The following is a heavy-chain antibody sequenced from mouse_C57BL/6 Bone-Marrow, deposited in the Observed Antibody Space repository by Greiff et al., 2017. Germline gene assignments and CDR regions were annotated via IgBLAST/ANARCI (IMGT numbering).Heavy chain of an antibody. V-gene: IGHV1-54*01. Sequence: VQLQQSGAELVRPGTSVKVSCKASGYAFTNYLIEWVKQRPGQGLEWIGVINPGSGGTNYNEKFKGKATLTAAKSSSTAYMQLSSLTSEDSAVYVCAMVMGYWGQGTTLTVSS. CDR1: GYAFTNYL. CDR2: INPGSGGT. D-gene: IGHD2-2*01. CDR3: AMVMGY. J-gene: IGHJ2*01.